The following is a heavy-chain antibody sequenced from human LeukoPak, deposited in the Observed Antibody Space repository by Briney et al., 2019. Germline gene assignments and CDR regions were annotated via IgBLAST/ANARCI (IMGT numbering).Heavy chain of an antibody. Sequence: GGSLRLSCVASGFTVSSNYMSCVRQAPGEGLEWVSAIYCGGSTYYADSVKGRLTISRDNSENTLYLQMTSLSAEDTAVYCCARLYGSGSWGNDYWGQGTLVTVSS. CDR1: GFTVSSNY. J-gene: IGHJ4*02. V-gene: IGHV3-66*04. CDR2: IYCGGST. CDR3: ARLYGSGSWGNDY. D-gene: IGHD3-10*01.